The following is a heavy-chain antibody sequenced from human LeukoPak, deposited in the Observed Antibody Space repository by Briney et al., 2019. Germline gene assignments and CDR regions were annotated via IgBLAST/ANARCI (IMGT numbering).Heavy chain of an antibody. Sequence: ASVKVSCKASGYTFTSYDINWVRQATGQGLEWMGWMNPNSGNTGYAQKFQGRVSMTRNTSISTAYMELSSLRSEDTAVYYCARGGFKYDILTGYYLAYHPMDVWGKGTTVTVSS. CDR3: ARGGFKYDILTGYYLAYHPMDV. D-gene: IGHD3-9*01. CDR2: MNPNSGNT. J-gene: IGHJ6*04. CDR1: GYTFTSYD. V-gene: IGHV1-8*01.